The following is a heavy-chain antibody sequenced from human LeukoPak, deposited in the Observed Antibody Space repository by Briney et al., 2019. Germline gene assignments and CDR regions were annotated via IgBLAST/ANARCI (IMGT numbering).Heavy chain of an antibody. D-gene: IGHD3-10*01. V-gene: IGHV1-58*01. CDR3: AADLYYGPGSTEYYFDY. CDR2: IVVGSGNT. Sequence: SVKVSCKASGFTFTSSAVQWVRQARGQRLEWIGWIVVGSGNTNYAQKFQERVTITRDMSTSTAYMELSSLGSEDTAVYYCAADLYYGPGSTEYYFDYWGQGTLVTVSS. J-gene: IGHJ4*02. CDR1: GFTFTSSA.